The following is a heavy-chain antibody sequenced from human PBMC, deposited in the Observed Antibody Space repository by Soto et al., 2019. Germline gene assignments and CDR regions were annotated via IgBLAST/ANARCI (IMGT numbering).Heavy chain of an antibody. Sequence: PSETLSLTCIVSGGSISYYYWSWIRQPPGKGLEYIGYIYYSGSTNYNPSLTSRVTISVDTSKNQFSLKLNSVTAADTAVYYCARESYYGSGATVVAYWGQGTLVTVSS. CDR3: ARESYYGSGATVVAY. CDR2: IYYSGST. CDR1: GGSISYYY. D-gene: IGHD3-10*01. J-gene: IGHJ4*02. V-gene: IGHV4-59*01.